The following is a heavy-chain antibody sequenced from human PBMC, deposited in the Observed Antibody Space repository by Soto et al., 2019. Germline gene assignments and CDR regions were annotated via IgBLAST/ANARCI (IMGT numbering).Heavy chain of an antibody. J-gene: IGHJ6*02. CDR2: ISPYNGTT. CDR3: ARDGERDTGLNYYYYLHGMDA. Sequence: ASVKVSCKASGYTFTTYGISWVRQAPGQGLEWMGWISPYNGTTKYAEKFQGEMTMTTDTATSTAYMDLRSLRSDDTAVYYCARDGERDTGLNYYYYLHGMDAWGQGTRVTVS. CDR1: GYTFTTYG. D-gene: IGHD1-1*01. V-gene: IGHV1-18*04.